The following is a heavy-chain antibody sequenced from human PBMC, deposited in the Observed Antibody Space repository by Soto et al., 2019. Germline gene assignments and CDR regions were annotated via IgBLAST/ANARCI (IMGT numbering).Heavy chain of an antibody. CDR2: IIPIFGTP. Sequence: QVQLEQSGAEVKRPGSSVKVSCKTSGGNFNTYTISWVRQAPGHRLEWMGKIIPIFGTPDYAQKFQGRVTINADEATTTVYMELRSLKSDAAAVYYCARDSRLWGSTGWKRENLFDIWGQGTMVTVSS. D-gene: IGHD3-16*01. CDR3: ARDSRLWGSTGWKRENLFDI. CDR1: GGNFNTYT. V-gene: IGHV1-69*18. J-gene: IGHJ3*02.